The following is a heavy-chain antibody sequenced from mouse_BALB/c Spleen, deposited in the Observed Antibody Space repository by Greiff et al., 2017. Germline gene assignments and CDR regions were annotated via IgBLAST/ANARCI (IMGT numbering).Heavy chain of an antibody. CDR1: GFTFSSYA. V-gene: IGHV5-6-5*01. J-gene: IGHJ4*01. Sequence: EVQVVESGGGLVKPGGSLKLSCAASGFTFSSYAMSWVRQTPEKMLEWVASISSGGSTYYPDSVKGRFTISRDNARNILYLQMSSLRSEDTAMYYCARGQDCFYAMDYWGQGTSVTVSS. CDR2: ISSGGST. CDR3: ARGQDCFYAMDY.